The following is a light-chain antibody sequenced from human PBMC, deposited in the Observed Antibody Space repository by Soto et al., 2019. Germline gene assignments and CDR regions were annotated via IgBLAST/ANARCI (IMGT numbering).Light chain of an antibody. Sequence: DIQMTQSPSSLSASVGERVTITCQASQDISNYLNWYQQKPGNAPKLLIYDASNLETGVPSGFSGGGSATYFTFTISSLQPEDIATYYCPQYNNLPLTFGGGTKLDSK. CDR3: PQYNNLPLT. CDR1: QDISNY. V-gene: IGKV1-33*01. J-gene: IGKJ4*01. CDR2: DAS.